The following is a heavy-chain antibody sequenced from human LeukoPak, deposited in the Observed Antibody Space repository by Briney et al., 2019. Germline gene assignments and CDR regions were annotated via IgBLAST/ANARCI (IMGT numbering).Heavy chain of an antibody. CDR2: IYYSGST. CDR3: ARGGGSFPTYCYYGMDV. J-gene: IGHJ6*02. Sequence: PSETLSLTCTVSGVSISSYYWSWFRQPPAKGLEWIGYIYYSGSTNYNPSLKSRVTISVDTSKNQFSLKLSSVTAADTAVYYCARGGGSFPTYCYYGMDVWGQGTTVTVSS. CDR1: GVSISSYY. V-gene: IGHV4-59*01. D-gene: IGHD1-26*01.